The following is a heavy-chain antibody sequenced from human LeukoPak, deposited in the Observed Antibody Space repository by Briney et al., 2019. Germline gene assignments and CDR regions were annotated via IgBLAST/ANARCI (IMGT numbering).Heavy chain of an antibody. D-gene: IGHD3-9*01. J-gene: IGHJ4*02. CDR1: GVSISSSYYY. Sequence: SETLSLTCIVSGVSISSSYYYWGWIRQPPGRGREWIESIYYSGSTYYNPSRKSRVTISVNTTKNQFSLKLSSVTAADTAVYYCARGHDILTGYQYYFDYWGQGTLVTVSS. CDR2: IYYSGST. CDR3: ARGHDILTGYQYYFDY. V-gene: IGHV4-39*07.